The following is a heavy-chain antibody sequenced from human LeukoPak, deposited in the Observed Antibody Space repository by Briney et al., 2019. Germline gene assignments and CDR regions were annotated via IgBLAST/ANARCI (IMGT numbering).Heavy chain of an antibody. V-gene: IGHV3-7*03. CDR1: GLNFSSRW. J-gene: IGHJ6*02. CDR3: ARADPDSGDGMDV. CDR2: IKEDGSEK. Sequence: GGSLRLSCAASGLNFSSRWMNWVRQAPGQGLEWVASIKEDGSEKHYVDSVKGRFTISRDNGKNSLYLQMNTLRAEDTAVYYCARADPDSGDGMDVWGQGTTVIVSS. D-gene: IGHD6-25*01.